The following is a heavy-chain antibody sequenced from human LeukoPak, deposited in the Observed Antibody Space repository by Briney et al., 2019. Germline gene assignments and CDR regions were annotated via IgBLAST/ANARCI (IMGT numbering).Heavy chain of an antibody. Sequence: GGSLRLSCAASGFTFSNYAMSWVRQAPGKGLEWVSSIHGSGGSSYHADSVKGRFTISRDDSKSTLYLQMNSLRAEDTAVYYCAREWRGIASHYHGMDVWGQGTTVTVSS. V-gene: IGHV3-23*01. CDR2: IHGSGGSS. CDR1: GFTFSNYA. D-gene: IGHD6-6*01. J-gene: IGHJ6*02. CDR3: AREWRGIASHYHGMDV.